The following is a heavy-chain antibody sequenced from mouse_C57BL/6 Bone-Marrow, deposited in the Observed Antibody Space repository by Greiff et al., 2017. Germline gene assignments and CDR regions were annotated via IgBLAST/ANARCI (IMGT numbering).Heavy chain of an antibody. Sequence: VQLKESGPGLVKPSQSLSLTCSVTGYSITSGYYWNWIRQFPGNKLEWMGYISYDGSNNYNPSLKNRISITRDTAKNQFFLKLKSGTTEDTATDYCARDEGSSYGFDYWGQGTTLTVSS. CDR3: ARDEGSSYGFDY. J-gene: IGHJ2*01. V-gene: IGHV3-6*01. CDR2: ISYDGSN. CDR1: GYSITSGYY. D-gene: IGHD1-1*01.